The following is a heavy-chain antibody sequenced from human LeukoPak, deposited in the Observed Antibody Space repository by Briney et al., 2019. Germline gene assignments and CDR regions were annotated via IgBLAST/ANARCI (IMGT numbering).Heavy chain of an antibody. CDR1: GFTFSSYG. D-gene: IGHD4-17*01. CDR3: AKSRVVDYGDYGYYFDY. CDR2: IWYDGSNK. V-gene: IGHV3-33*06. Sequence: GGSLRLSCAASGFTFSSYGMHWVRQAPGKGLEWVAVIWYDGSNKYYADSVKGRFTVSRDNSKNTLYLQMNSLRAEDTAVYYCAKSRVVDYGDYGYYFDYWGQGTLVTVSS. J-gene: IGHJ4*02.